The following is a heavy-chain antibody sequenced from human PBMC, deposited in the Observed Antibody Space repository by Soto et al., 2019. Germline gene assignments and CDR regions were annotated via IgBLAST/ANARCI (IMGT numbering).Heavy chain of an antibody. CDR3: VTSRGFYCSGGSCYSGWDYFDY. Sequence: GSLRLSCSASGFTFSSYAMHWVRQAPGKGLEYVSAISSNGGSTYYADSVKGRFTISRDNSKNTLYLQMSSLRAEDTAVYYCVTSRGFYCSGGSCYSGWDYFDYWGQGTLVTVSS. CDR1: GFTFSSYA. CDR2: ISSNGGST. J-gene: IGHJ4*02. D-gene: IGHD2-15*01. V-gene: IGHV3-64D*08.